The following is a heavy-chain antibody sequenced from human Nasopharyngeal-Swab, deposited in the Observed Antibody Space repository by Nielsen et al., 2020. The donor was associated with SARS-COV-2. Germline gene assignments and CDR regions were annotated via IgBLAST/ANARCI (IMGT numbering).Heavy chain of an antibody. J-gene: IGHJ5*02. CDR2: INTNTGNP. V-gene: IGHV7-4-1*02. CDR1: GYTFTSYA. Sequence: ASVKVSCKASGYTFTSYAMNWVRQAPGQGREGMGWINTNTGNPTYAQGFTGRFVFSLDTSVSTAYLQISSLKAEDTAVYYCARDRPTYYYGSGSHWFDPWGQGTLVTVSS. D-gene: IGHD3-10*01. CDR3: ARDRPTYYYGSGSHWFDP.